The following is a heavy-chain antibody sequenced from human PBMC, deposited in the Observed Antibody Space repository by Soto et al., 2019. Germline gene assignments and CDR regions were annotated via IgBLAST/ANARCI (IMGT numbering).Heavy chain of an antibody. CDR3: ARDHNYDILTGPHYYYYYMDV. CDR2: IIPIFGTA. D-gene: IGHD3-9*01. V-gene: IGHV1-69*06. CDR1: GGTFSSYA. J-gene: IGHJ6*03. Sequence: SVKVSCKAPGGTFSSYAISWVRQAPGQGLEWMGGIIPIFGTAKYAQKFQGRVTITADKSTSTAYMELSSLRSEDTAVYYCARDHNYDILTGPHYYYYYMDVWGKGTTVTVSS.